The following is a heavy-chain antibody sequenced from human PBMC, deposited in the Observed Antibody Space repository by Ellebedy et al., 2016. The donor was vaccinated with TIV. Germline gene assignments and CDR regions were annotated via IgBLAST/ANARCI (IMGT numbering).Heavy chain of an antibody. V-gene: IGHV4-39*07. J-gene: IGHJ4*02. CDR3: AKTGDAIAPPYFDY. CDR2: IYYSGTT. D-gene: IGHD2-8*01. Sequence: SETLSLTXSVSGGSINSNTYHWAWLRQPPGKGLEWIGTIYYSGTTYYNSSLESRVTLSMDTSDNLFSLKLTSVTAADTAVYYCAKTGDAIAPPYFDYWGQGTLVTVSS. CDR1: GGSINSNTYH.